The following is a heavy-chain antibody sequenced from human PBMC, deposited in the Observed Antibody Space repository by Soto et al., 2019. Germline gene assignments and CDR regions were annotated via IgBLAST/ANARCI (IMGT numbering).Heavy chain of an antibody. CDR3: AKDLAYSSGYYFAFDI. J-gene: IGHJ3*02. D-gene: IGHD3-22*01. CDR1: GFTFSSYA. Sequence: GGSLRLSCAASGFTFSSYAMSWVRQAPGKGLEWVSAISGSGGSTYYADSVKGRFTISRDNSKNTLYLQMNSLRAEDTAVYYCAKDLAYSSGYYFAFDIWGQGTMVTVSS. CDR2: ISGSGGST. V-gene: IGHV3-23*01.